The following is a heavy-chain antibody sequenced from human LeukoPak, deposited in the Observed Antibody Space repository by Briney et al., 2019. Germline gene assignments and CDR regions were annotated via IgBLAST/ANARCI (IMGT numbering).Heavy chain of an antibody. CDR3: AKDGAWLRFDD. V-gene: IGHV3-23*01. J-gene: IGHJ4*02. CDR2: ISGSGGST. Sequence: GGSLRLSCAASGFTFSSYGMSWVRLAPGEGLEWVSAISGSGGSTYYADSVKGRFTISRDNSKNTLYLQMNSLRAEDTAVYYCAKDGAWLRFDDWGQGILVTVSS. CDR1: GFTFSSYG. D-gene: IGHD5-12*01.